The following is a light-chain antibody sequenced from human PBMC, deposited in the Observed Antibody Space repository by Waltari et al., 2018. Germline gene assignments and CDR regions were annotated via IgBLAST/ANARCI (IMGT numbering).Light chain of an antibody. CDR3: SSYAGDNIVV. J-gene: IGLJ2*01. CDR1: NSDVGIYNV. V-gene: IGLV2-23*02. Sequence: QSALTQPASVSGSLGQSITISCTGTNSDVGIYNVVSWHQQHPGKAPKLLLYGVTKRPSGVSTRFSGSKSGNTASMTISGLQAEDEADYYCSSYAGDNIVVFGGGTRLTVV. CDR2: GVT.